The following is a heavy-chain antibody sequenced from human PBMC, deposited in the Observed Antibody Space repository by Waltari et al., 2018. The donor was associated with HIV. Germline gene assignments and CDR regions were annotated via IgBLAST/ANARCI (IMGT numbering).Heavy chain of an antibody. J-gene: IGHJ4*02. CDR3: ATGDCSGGSCHFFDF. V-gene: IGHV3-15*01. CDR1: GFPFSDVW. D-gene: IGHD2-15*01. Sequence: EVQLVESGGGFVKPGGSLRLSCTASGFPFSDVWMTWVRQAPGKGLECVGRIKRRIDGETTDYIAPVKGRFTISRDDSKNTLYLQINSLKAEDTGVYYCATGDCSGGSCHFFDFWGQGTLVTVSS. CDR2: IKRRIDGETT.